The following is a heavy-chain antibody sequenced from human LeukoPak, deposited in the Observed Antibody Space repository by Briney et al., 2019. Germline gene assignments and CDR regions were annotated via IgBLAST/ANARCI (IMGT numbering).Heavy chain of an antibody. D-gene: IGHD3-3*01. Sequence: SETLSLTCAVYGGSFSGYYWSWIRQPPGKGLEWIGEINHSGSTNYNPSLKSRVTISVDTSKNQFSLKLSSVTAADTAVYYCARGGITIFGVVPQTCNWFDPWGQGTLVTVSS. CDR3: ARGGITIFGVVPQTCNWFDP. CDR2: INHSGST. V-gene: IGHV4-34*01. J-gene: IGHJ5*02. CDR1: GGSFSGYY.